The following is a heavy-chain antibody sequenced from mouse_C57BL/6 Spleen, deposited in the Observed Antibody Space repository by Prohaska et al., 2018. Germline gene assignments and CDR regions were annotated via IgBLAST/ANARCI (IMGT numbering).Heavy chain of an antibody. Sequence: GASVKMSCKASGYTFTSYWITWVKQRPGQGLEWIGDIYPGSGSTNYNEKFKSKATLTVDTSSSTAYMQLSSLTSEDSAVYYCARYRGPLDYWGQGTSATVSS. CDR2: IYPGSGST. V-gene: IGHV1-55*01. CDR1: GYTFTSYW. CDR3: ARYRGPLDY. J-gene: IGHJ4*01. D-gene: IGHD2-14*01.